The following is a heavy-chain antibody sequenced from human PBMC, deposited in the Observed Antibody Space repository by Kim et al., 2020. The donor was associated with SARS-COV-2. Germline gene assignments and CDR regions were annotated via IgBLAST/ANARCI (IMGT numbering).Heavy chain of an antibody. CDR3: ARGSGNYDF. CDR1: GFTFSNSD. D-gene: IGHD1-7*01. V-gene: IGHV3-23*01. J-gene: IGHJ4*02. Sequence: GGSLRLSCAASGFTFSNSDMTWVRQPPGKGLEWVSGLSTCGASAYYADSVKGRFTVSRDNSRNILYLQMTSLKVDDTAKYYCARGSGNYDFWGQGILVTV. CDR2: LSTCGASA.